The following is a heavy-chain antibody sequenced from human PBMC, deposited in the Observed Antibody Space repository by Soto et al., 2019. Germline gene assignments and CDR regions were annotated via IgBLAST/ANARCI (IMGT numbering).Heavy chain of an antibody. Sequence: EVQLLESGGGLVQPGGSLRLSCAASGFTFSSYAMSWVRQAPGKGLEWVSAISGSGGSTYYADSVKGRFTISRDNSKNTLYLQMNSLGAEHTAVYYCAKDRNSCGWHFSFDAFDIWGQGTMVTVSS. D-gene: IGHD6-19*01. CDR3: AKDRNSCGWHFSFDAFDI. CDR2: ISGSGGST. CDR1: GFTFSSYA. V-gene: IGHV3-23*01. J-gene: IGHJ3*02.